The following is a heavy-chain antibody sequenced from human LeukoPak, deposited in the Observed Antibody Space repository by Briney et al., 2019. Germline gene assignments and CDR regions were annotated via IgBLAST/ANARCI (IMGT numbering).Heavy chain of an antibody. CDR2: INHSGST. V-gene: IGHV4-34*01. D-gene: IGHD2-2*01. J-gene: IGHJ5*02. CDR1: GGSFSGYY. Sequence: SETLSLTCAVYGGSFSGYYWSWIRQPPGKGLEWIGEINHSGSTNYNPSLKSRVTISVDTSKNQFSLKLSSVTVADTAVYYCARGGGDIVVVPAVLYNWFDPWGQGTLVTVSS. CDR3: ARGGGDIVVVPAVLYNWFDP.